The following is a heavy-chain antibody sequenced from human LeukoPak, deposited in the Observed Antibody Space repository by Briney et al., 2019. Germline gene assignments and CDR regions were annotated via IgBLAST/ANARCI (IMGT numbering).Heavy chain of an antibody. CDR3: AKDSGSYSRGPNWFDP. V-gene: IGHV3-30-3*01. CDR1: GFTFSSYA. CDR2: ISYDGSNK. D-gene: IGHD1-26*01. J-gene: IGHJ5*01. Sequence: GGSLRLSCAASGFTFSSYAMHWVRQAPGKGLEWVAVISYDGSNKYYADSVKGRFTISRDNSKNTLYVQMNSLRGEDTAVYYCAKDSGSYSRGPNWFDPWGQGTLVTVSS.